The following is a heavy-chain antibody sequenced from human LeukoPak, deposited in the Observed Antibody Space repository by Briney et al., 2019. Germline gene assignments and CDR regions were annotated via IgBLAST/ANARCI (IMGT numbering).Heavy chain of an antibody. V-gene: IGHV3-23*01. CDR1: GFTFYSYA. D-gene: IGHD2/OR15-2a*01. Sequence: GGALRLFCAAPGFTFYSYAMSWVRPAPGEGVGGVSAISGSGGSTYYADSVKGRFTISRDISKNTLYLQMNSLRAEDTAVYYCAKDRDTTAYPRWDYWGRGTLVTVSS. CDR2: ISGSGGST. CDR3: AKDRDTTAYPRWDY. J-gene: IGHJ4*02.